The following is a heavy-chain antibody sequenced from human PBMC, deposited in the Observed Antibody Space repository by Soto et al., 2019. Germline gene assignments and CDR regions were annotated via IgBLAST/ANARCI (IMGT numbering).Heavy chain of an antibody. Sequence: QVQMVQSGAEVKKPGASVKVSCKASGYTFTIYYVHWVRQAPGQGLEWMGIINPSDGTTSSAQKFQDRVTMTRDTSTSTVYMELRSLRSEDTAVFYCARGVGSGSYRKAADYWGQGTLVTVSS. CDR1: GYTFTIYY. CDR2: INPSDGTT. CDR3: ARGVGSGSYRKAADY. J-gene: IGHJ4*02. D-gene: IGHD3-10*01. V-gene: IGHV1-46*01.